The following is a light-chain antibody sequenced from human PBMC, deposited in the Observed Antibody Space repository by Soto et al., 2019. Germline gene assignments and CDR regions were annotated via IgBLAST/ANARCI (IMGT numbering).Light chain of an antibody. CDR2: AVS. J-gene: IGLJ1*01. V-gene: IGLV2-8*01. CDR3: CSHAGNNNYV. CDR1: SRDVGGQNY. Sequence: QSVLTQPPSASGSPGQSVAISCTGTSRDVGGQNYVSWYQQHPGKAPKLIIYAVSNRSSGVPDRFSGSKSGNTASLTISGLRAEDEADYYGCSHAGNNNYVFGTGTKVTVL.